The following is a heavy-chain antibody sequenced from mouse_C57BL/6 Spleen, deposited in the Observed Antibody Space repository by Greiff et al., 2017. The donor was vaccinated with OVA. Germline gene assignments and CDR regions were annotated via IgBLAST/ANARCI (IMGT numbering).Heavy chain of an antibody. CDR1: GYTFTSYW. D-gene: IGHD2-1*01. J-gene: IGHJ2*01. CDR3: AREGPRYGNYFDY. V-gene: IGHV1-55*01. Sequence: HVQLQQPGAELVKPGASVKMSCKASGYTFTSYWITWVKQRPGQGLEWIGDIYPGSGSTNYNEKFKSKATLTVDTSSSTAYMQLSSLTSEDSAVYYCAREGPRYGNYFDYWGQGTTLTVSS. CDR2: IYPGSGST.